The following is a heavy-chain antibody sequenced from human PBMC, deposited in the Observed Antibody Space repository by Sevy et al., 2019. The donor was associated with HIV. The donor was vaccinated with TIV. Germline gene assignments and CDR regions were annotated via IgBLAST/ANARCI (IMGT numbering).Heavy chain of an antibody. CDR1: GGSISSGNW. CDR3: TREQVGARVYYFDY. J-gene: IGHJ4*02. D-gene: IGHD1-26*01. V-gene: IGHV4-4*02. CDR2: IYHSGST. Sequence: SETLSLTCAVSGGSISSGNWWSWVRQPPGNGLEWIGEIYHSGSTNYIPSLKSRVTISVDKSKNQFSLKLRSVTAADTAVYYCTREQVGARVYYFDYWGQGTLVTVSS.